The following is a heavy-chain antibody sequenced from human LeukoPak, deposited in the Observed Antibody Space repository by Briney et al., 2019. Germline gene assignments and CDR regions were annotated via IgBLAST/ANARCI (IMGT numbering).Heavy chain of an antibody. D-gene: IGHD1-1*01. J-gene: IGHJ5*02. CDR1: GYTFTGYY. Sequence: ASVKVSCKASGYTFTGYYMHWVRQAPGQGLEWMGWINPNSGGTNYAQKFQGRVTMTRDTSISTAYMELSRLRSDDTAVYYCARLIQGDNWNDEGGWFDPWGQGTLVTVSS. CDR2: INPNSGGT. V-gene: IGHV1-2*02. CDR3: ARLIQGDNWNDEGGWFDP.